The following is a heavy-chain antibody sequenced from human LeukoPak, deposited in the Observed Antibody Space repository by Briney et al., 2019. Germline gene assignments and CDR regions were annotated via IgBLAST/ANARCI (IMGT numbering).Heavy chain of an antibody. D-gene: IGHD3-10*01. Sequence: PGGSLRLSCAASGFTFSSYSMNWVRQAPGKGLEWVSYISSSSSTIYYADSVKGRFTISRDNAKNSLYLQMNGLRAEDTAVYYCARDRAYYYGSGSYSSWGQGTLVTVSS. V-gene: IGHV3-48*01. J-gene: IGHJ4*02. CDR2: ISSSSSTI. CDR1: GFTFSSYS. CDR3: ARDRAYYYGSGSYSS.